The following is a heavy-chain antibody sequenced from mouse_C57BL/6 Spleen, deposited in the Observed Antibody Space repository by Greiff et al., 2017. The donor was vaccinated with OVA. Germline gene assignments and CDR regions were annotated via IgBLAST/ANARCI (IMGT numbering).Heavy chain of an antibody. V-gene: IGHV1-55*01. D-gene: IGHD1-1*01. CDR1: GYTFTSYW. J-gene: IGHJ4*01. CDR2: IYPGSGST. Sequence: QVQLKQPGAELVKPGASVKMSCKASGYTFTSYWITWVKQRPGQGLEWIGDIYPGSGSTNYNEKFKSKATLTVDTSSSTAYMQLSSLTSEDSAVYYCARPLIYYYGSSYAMDYWGQGTSVTVSS. CDR3: ARPLIYYYGSSYAMDY.